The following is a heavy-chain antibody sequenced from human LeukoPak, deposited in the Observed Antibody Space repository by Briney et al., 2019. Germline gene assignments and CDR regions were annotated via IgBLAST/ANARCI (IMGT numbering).Heavy chain of an antibody. Sequence: GASVKVSCKASGYTFTSYGISWVRQAPGQVLEWMGWISAYNGNTNYAQKLQGRVTMTTDTSTSTAYMELRSLRSDDTAVYYCARDRDGPYYYYGMDVWGQGTTVTVSS. CDR3: ARDRDGPYYYYGMDV. CDR1: GYTFTSYG. V-gene: IGHV1-18*01. D-gene: IGHD3-10*01. CDR2: ISAYNGNT. J-gene: IGHJ6*02.